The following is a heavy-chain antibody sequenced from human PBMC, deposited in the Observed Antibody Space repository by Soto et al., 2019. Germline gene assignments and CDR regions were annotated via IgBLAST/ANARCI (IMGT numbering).Heavy chain of an antibody. V-gene: IGHV1-69*13. CDR2: IFPKFGTT. CDR1: GDTDRKYV. CDR3: EAEMTFGKLSVV. D-gene: IGHD3-16*02. J-gene: IGHJ6*02. Sequence: SVKVSCKASGDTDRKYVISWVRQAPGQGLEWMGGIFPKFGTTYSAQKLQDRLTITADESTSTVYMQLSSLRLDDTAVYYCEAEMTFGKLSVVWGQGTTVTVSS.